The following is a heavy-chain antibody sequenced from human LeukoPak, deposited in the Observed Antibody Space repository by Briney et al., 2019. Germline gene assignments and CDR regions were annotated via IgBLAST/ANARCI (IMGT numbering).Heavy chain of an antibody. J-gene: IGHJ4*02. V-gene: IGHV5-51*01. D-gene: IGHD3-22*01. CDR1: GYSFTTYW. CDR3: ARQGSPYYYDSSGYSPIDY. CDR2: IYPGDSDT. Sequence: GESLKISCKGSGYSFTTYWIGWVRQMPGKGLEWMGIIYPGDSDTRYSPSFQGQVTISADKSISTAYLQWSSLKASDTAMYYCARQGSPYYYDSSGYSPIDYWGQGTLVTVSS.